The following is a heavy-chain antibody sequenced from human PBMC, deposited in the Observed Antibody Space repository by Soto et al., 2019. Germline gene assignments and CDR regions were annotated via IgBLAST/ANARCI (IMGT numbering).Heavy chain of an antibody. Sequence: GGSLRLSCAASGFTFSNYWMSWVRQAPGKGLEWVANIKQDGSEKYYVDSVKGRFTISRDNAKNSLYLQMNSLRAEDTAVYYCARGQDVLRFFSRFEYWGQGTLVTVSS. CDR1: GFTFSNYW. D-gene: IGHD3-3*01. CDR2: IKQDGSEK. J-gene: IGHJ4*02. V-gene: IGHV3-7*04. CDR3: ARGQDVLRFFSRFEY.